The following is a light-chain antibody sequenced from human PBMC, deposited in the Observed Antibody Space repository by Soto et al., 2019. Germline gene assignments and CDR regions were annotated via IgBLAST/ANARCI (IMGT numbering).Light chain of an antibody. V-gene: IGLV2-8*01. CDR1: SSDVGGYNY. CDR3: SSYAGSNNFGV. J-gene: IGLJ1*01. CDR2: EVN. Sequence: QSALTQPPSASGSPGQSVTISCTGTSSDVGGYNYVSWYQQHPGKATKLMIYEVNKWPSGVPDRFSGSKSGNTASLTVSGLQAEDEAYYYCSSYAGSNNFGVFGTGTKVTVL.